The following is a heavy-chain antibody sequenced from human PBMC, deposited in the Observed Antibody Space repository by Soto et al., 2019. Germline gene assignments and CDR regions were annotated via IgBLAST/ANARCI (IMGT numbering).Heavy chain of an antibody. Sequence: QVQLVESGGGVVQPVRSLRLSCAASGFPFTTYGMHWVREGPGKGLEWVAVISDDGSNKYYADSVQGRFTISRDNSKNTLYLQMNSLRPEDTALYYCVGGQYYVDYRGQGTLVTVSS. CDR3: VGGQYYVDY. CDR1: GFPFTTYG. D-gene: IGHD3-10*01. V-gene: IGHV3-30*03. J-gene: IGHJ4*02. CDR2: ISDDGSNK.